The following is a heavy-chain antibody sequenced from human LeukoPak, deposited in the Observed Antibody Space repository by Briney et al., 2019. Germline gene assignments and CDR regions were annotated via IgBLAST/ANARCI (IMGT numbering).Heavy chain of an antibody. CDR1: GFTFSDYY. Sequence: GGSLRLSCAASGFTFSDYYMSWIRQAPGKGLEWVSYISSSGSTIYYADSVKGRFTISRDNAKNSLYLQMNSLRAEDTAVYYCARVRTIFGVVIPEFDYWGQGTLVTVPS. CDR2: ISSSGSTI. V-gene: IGHV3-11*04. D-gene: IGHD3-3*01. J-gene: IGHJ4*02. CDR3: ARVRTIFGVVIPEFDY.